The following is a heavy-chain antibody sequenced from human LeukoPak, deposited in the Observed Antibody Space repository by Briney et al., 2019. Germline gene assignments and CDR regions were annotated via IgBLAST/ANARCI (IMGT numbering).Heavy chain of an antibody. J-gene: IGHJ4*02. CDR3: ARGATKDMYYFDY. CDR2: MNPNSGNT. D-gene: IGHD5-12*01. Sequence: ASVKVSCKASGYTFTSYDINWVRQATGQGLECMGWMNPNSGNTDYTQKFQGRVTMTRNTSISTAYMELSSLRSEDTAVYYCARGATKDMYYFDYWGQGTLVTVSS. CDR1: GYTFTSYD. V-gene: IGHV1-8*01.